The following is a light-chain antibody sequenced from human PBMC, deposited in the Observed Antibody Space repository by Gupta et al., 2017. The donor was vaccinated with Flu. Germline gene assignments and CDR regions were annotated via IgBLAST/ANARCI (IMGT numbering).Light chain of an antibody. V-gene: IGKV1-39*01. CDR3: QQSYTTPVT. Sequence: SIKNYLIWYQQKPGKAPKMLIYGASSLQSGVPPRFSGSGSERDFSLRISSVQPDDYATYFCQQSYTTPVTFGGGTKVEL. CDR1: SIKNY. CDR2: GAS. J-gene: IGKJ4*01.